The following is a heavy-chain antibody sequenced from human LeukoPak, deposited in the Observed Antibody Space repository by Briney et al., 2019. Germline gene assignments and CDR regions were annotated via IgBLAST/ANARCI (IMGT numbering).Heavy chain of an antibody. CDR1: ALTFTRYW. J-gene: IGHJ4*02. D-gene: IGHD6-19*01. V-gene: IGHV3-74*01. CDR3: ARDHQWLVEYYFDY. CDR2: INSDGAST. Sequence: GRSLTLACAAAALTFTRYWIHSVSHAPGNWLVSVSRINSDGASTTYADSVKGPFSISRDNTKNTLNLPMNSLRAEDTAVYCCARDHQWLVEYYFDYWGQGTLVTVSS.